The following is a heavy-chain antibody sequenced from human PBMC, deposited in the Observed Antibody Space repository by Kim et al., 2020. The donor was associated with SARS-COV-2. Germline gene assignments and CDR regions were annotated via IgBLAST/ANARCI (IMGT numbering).Heavy chain of an antibody. CDR3: TRDLDQLPYYYGMDV. V-gene: IGHV3-49*04. CDR1: GFTFGDYA. J-gene: IGHJ6*02. CDR2: IRSKAYGGTT. Sequence: GGSLRLSCTASGFTFGDYAMSWVRQAPGKGLEWVGFIRSKAYGGTTEYAASVKGRFTISRDDSKSIAYLQMNSLKTEDTAVYYCTRDLDQLPYYYGMDVWGQGTTVTVSS. D-gene: IGHD2-2*01.